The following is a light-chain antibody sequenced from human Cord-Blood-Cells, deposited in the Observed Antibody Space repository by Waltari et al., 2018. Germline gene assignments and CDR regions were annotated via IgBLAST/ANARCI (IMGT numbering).Light chain of an antibody. CDR2: EVI. J-gene: IGLJ1*01. CDR3: SSYTSSSTYV. CDR1: TRDVGGYHY. Sequence: QSALTQPAPVPGSPGPSITIHCTGTTRDVGGYHYLSRYQQHPGKAPKLMLYEVIIRPSGVSNRFSGSKSGNTASLTISGLQAEDEADYSCSSYTSSSTYVFGTGTKVTVL. V-gene: IGLV2-14*01.